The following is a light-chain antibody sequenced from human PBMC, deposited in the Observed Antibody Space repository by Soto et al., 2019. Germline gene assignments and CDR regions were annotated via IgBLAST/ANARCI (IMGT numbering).Light chain of an antibody. CDR2: STS. V-gene: IGLV7-43*01. J-gene: IGLJ2*01. Sequence: QAVVTQEPSLTVSPGGTVTLTCASSTGAVTSGYYPNWFQQKPGQAPRALIYSTSNKDSWTPARFSGSLLGGKAALTLSGVQPEDEAEYYCLLYYGGAHVVFGGGTQLTVL. CDR1: TGAVTSGYY. CDR3: LLYYGGAHVV.